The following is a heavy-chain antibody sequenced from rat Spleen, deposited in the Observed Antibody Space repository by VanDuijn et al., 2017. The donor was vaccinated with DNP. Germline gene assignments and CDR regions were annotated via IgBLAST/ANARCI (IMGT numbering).Heavy chain of an antibody. V-gene: IGHV2S13*01. CDR3: NSYYSAE. Sequence: QVQLKESGPGLVQPSQTLSLTCTVSGFSLTSYNVHWVRQPPGKGLEWRGVIWRGGNTDYNSALKPRLSISRDTSKSQVFLTMNSLQTEDTGIYYCNSYYSAEWGQGVMVTVSS. D-gene: IGHD1-1*01. CDR1: GFSLTSYN. CDR2: IWRGGNT. J-gene: IGHJ2*01.